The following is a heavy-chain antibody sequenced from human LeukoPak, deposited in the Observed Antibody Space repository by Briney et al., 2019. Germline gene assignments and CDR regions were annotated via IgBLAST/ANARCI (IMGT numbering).Heavy chain of an antibody. V-gene: IGHV1-2*02. CDR2: INPNSGGT. CDR1: GYAFTGYY. D-gene: IGHD4-11*01. CDR3: AREGAPVTTSMEYYYYGMDV. Sequence: ASVKVSCKASGYAFTGYYIHWVRQAPGQGLEWMGWINPNSGGTNSAQKFQGRVTMTRDTSISTAYLELSRLRSDDTAKYYCAREGAPVTTSMEYYYYGMDVWGQGTTVTVSS. J-gene: IGHJ6*02.